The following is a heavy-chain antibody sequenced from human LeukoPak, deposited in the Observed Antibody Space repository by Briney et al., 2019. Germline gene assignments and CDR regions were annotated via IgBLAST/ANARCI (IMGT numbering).Heavy chain of an antibody. D-gene: IGHD3-10*01. CDR1: GYTFTSYD. CDR3: ARGPNDYYGSGSYY. Sequence: ASVKVSCKASGYTFTSYDINWVRQATGQGLEWMGWMNPNSGNTGYAQKFQGRVTMTRNTSISTAYMELSSLRSEDTAVHYCARGPNDYYGSGSYYWGQGTLVTVSS. V-gene: IGHV1-8*01. CDR2: MNPNSGNT. J-gene: IGHJ4*02.